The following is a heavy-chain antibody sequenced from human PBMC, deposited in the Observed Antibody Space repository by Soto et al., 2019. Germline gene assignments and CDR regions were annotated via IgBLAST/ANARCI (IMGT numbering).Heavy chain of an antibody. Sequence: GESLKISCAASGFTFSDYYMSWIRQAPGKGLEWVSYISSSSSYTNYADSVKGRFTISRDNAKNSLYLQMNSLRAEDTAAYYCARRPYYYDSSGYFFDYWGQGTLVTVSS. CDR3: ARRPYYYDSSGYFFDY. J-gene: IGHJ4*02. CDR1: GFTFSDYY. CDR2: ISSSSSYT. D-gene: IGHD3-22*01. V-gene: IGHV3-11*03.